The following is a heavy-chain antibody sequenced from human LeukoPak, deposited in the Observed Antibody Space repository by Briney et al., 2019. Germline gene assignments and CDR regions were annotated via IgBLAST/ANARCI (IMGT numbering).Heavy chain of an antibody. CDR3: ASFGGWYTVDY. D-gene: IGHD6-19*01. CDR2: ISSSSSYI. J-gene: IGHJ4*02. V-gene: IGHV3-21*01. Sequence: GGSLRLSCAASGFTFSRNSMIWVRQAPGKGLEWVSSISSSSSYIYYADSVKGRFTISRDNAKNSLYLQMNSLRAEDTAVYYCASFGGWYTVDYWGQGTPVTVSS. CDR1: GFTFSRNS.